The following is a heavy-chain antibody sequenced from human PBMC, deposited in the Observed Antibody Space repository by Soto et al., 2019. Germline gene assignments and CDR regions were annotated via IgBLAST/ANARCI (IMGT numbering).Heavy chain of an antibody. CDR2: FSLSGTT. V-gene: IGHV4-4*07. D-gene: IGHD2-8*02. Sequence: SETLSLTCTVSGASITGSSYWSWIRQPAGKGLEWIGRFSLSGTTSYNPSLRSRVTMSADVSKNQFSLRLNSVTAADTALYYCARGMTPPGAPAWYYFDSWGQGTLVT. J-gene: IGHJ4*02. CDR3: ARGMTPPGAPAWYYFDS. CDR1: GASITGSSY.